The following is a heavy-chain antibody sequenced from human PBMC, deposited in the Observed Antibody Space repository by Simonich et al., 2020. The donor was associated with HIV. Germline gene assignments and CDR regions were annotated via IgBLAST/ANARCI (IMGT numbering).Heavy chain of an antibody. D-gene: IGHD3-3*01. CDR3: ARGDNFWSGYYFDY. Sequence: EVQLVESGGGLVQPGRSLRLSCAASGFTFDDYAMPCVRQAPWKGLEGVSGISWNGGSIGNADSVKGRFTISRDNAKNSLYLQMNSLRAEDTAVYYCARGDNFWSGYYFDYWGQGTLVTVSS. CDR1: GFTFDDYA. V-gene: IGHV3-9*01. J-gene: IGHJ4*02. CDR2: ISWNGGSI.